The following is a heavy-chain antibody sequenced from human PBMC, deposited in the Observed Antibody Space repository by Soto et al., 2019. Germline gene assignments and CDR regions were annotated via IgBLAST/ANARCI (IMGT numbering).Heavy chain of an antibody. J-gene: IGHJ6*02. CDR3: ARGGITIYDYGLYV. CDR2: INPSGST. Sequence: QVQLQQWGAGLLRPSETLSLTCAVYGGSFSGHYCSWIRQSPGKGLECIGEINPSGSTKYNPSLKKTVKISADTARNHVSLKRSYVTDADAAVFYCARGGITIYDYGLYVCGHGTTVTVSS. V-gene: IGHV4-34*01. D-gene: IGHD3-3*01. CDR1: GGSFSGHY.